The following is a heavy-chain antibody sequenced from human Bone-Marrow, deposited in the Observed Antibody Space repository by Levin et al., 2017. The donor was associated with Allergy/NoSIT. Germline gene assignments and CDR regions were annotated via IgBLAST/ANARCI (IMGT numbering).Heavy chain of an antibody. V-gene: IGHV3-23*02. CDR2: ISGSGSIT. J-gene: IGHJ6*04. CDR3: AKDRDSSSAGAYGLDD. D-gene: IGHD3-22*01. CDR1: GFTFSTYA. Sequence: GESLKISCAASGFTFSTYAMTWVRQAPGKGLEWICSISGSGSITYYGDSVKGRVTISRDNSMDTLYLQMSSLRAEDTAVYFCAKDRDSSSAGAYGLDDWGEGTTVTVSS.